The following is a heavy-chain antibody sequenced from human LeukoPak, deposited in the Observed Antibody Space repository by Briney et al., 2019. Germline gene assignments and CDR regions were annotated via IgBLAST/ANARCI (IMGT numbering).Heavy chain of an antibody. CDR1: GGSISSGGYS. Sequence: DPSQTLSLTCAVSGGSISSGGYSWSWIRQPPGKGLEWVGYIYHSGSTYYNPSLKSRVTISVDRSKNQFSLKLSSVTAADTAMYYCASSETGWFDPWGQGTLVTVSS. CDR2: IYHSGST. J-gene: IGHJ5*02. V-gene: IGHV4-30-2*01. D-gene: IGHD1-1*01. CDR3: ASSETGWFDP.